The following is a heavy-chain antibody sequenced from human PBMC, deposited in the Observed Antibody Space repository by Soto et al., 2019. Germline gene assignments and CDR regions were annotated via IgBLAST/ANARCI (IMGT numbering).Heavy chain of an antibody. CDR3: VRGVEMPATDSNYHYGMDV. J-gene: IGHJ6*02. CDR1: GGSISSSTSF. Sequence: PSETLSLTCTVSGGSISSSTSFWNWVRQPPGKGLEWIGAFYDGGTTYFNPSLKSRVTISVDTSRSRFSLKLSSVTAADTAVYFCVRGVEMPATDSNYHYGMDVWGQGTTVTVSS. D-gene: IGHD2-15*01. V-gene: IGHV4-39*02. CDR2: FYDGGTT.